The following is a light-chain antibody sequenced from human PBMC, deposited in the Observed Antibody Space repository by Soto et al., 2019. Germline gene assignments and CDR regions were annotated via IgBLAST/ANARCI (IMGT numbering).Light chain of an antibody. CDR1: QSVSSTY. V-gene: IGKV3-20*01. J-gene: IGKJ2*01. CDR2: GAS. Sequence: EIVLTQSPGTLSLSPGERATLSCRASQSVSSTYFAWYQQKPGQAPRLLIYGASFRATGIPDRFSGSGSGTDFPPTITRLEPEDFAVYYCQQYGDSPLYTFGQGTKLEIK. CDR3: QQYGDSPLYT.